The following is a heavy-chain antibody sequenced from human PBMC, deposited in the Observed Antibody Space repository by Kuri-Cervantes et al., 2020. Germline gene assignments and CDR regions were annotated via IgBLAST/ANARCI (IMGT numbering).Heavy chain of an antibody. CDR1: GGSISSSSYY. Sequence: ESLKISCTVSGGSISSSSYYWGWIRQPPGKGLEWIGGIYYSGSTYYNPSLKSRVTISVDTTKNQFCLKLGSVTAADSAVYFCARQRLLWFVVKDYYFDYWGQGTLVTVSS. D-gene: IGHD3-10*01. CDR2: IYYSGST. J-gene: IGHJ4*02. V-gene: IGHV4-39*01. CDR3: ARQRLLWFVVKDYYFDY.